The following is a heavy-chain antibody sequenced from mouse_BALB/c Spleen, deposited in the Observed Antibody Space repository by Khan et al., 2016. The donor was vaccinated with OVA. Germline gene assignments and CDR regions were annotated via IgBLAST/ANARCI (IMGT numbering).Heavy chain of an antibody. V-gene: IGHV1S127*01. CDR2: IDPSKSET. J-gene: IGHJ3*01. Sequence: QVQLQQPGPELVRPGASVKMSCKASGYTFTSFWIHWVKQRPGQGLEWIGMIDPSKSETRLNQKFKDKATLNVDKSSNTAYMQLSRLTSEDSAVSYCARGGYGSPFAYWGQGTLVTVSA. D-gene: IGHD1-1*01. CDR3: ARGGYGSPFAY. CDR1: GYTFTSFW.